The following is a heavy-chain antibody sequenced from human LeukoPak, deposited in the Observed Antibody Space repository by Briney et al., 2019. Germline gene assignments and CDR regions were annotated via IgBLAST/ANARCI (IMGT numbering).Heavy chain of an antibody. CDR3: ARDVGITVADSFDP. CDR2: FNPSGGST. V-gene: IGHV1-46*01. Sequence: ASVTVSCKASGYTFTNYFMHWVRQAPGQGLEWMGIFNPSGGSTTYAQKFLGKVTMTGDMSTSTVYMEVRGLRSDDTAMYYCARDVGITVADSFDPWGQGTLVTVSS. D-gene: IGHD6-13*01. CDR1: GYTFTNYF. J-gene: IGHJ5*02.